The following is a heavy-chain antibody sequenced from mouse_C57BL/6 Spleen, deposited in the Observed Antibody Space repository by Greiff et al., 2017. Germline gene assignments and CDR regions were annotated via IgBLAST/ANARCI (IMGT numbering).Heavy chain of an antibody. J-gene: IGHJ2*01. D-gene: IGHD2-3*01. CDR1: GYAFSSYW. V-gene: IGHV1-80*01. Sequence: LQESGAELVKPGASVKISCKASGYAFSSYWMNWVKQRPGKGLEWIGQIYPGDGDTNYNGKFKGKATLTADKSSSTAYMQLSSLTSEDSAVYFCARGGDGYYDYFDYWGQGTTLTVSS. CDR3: ARGGDGYYDYFDY. CDR2: IYPGDGDT.